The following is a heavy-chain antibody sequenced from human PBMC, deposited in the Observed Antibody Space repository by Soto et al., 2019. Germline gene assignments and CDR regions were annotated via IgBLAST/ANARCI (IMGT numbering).Heavy chain of an antibody. V-gene: IGHV1-3*01. J-gene: IGHJ3*02. CDR3: ARDRYGAGGIGDAFDI. D-gene: IGHD3-16*01. CDR1: GYTFTSYA. CDR2: INAGNGNT. Sequence: ASVKVSCKASGYTFTSYAMHWVRQAPGQRLEWMGWINAGNGNTKYSQKFQGRVTITRDTSASTAYMELSSLRSEDTAVYYCARDRYGAGGIGDAFDIWGQGTMVTVSS.